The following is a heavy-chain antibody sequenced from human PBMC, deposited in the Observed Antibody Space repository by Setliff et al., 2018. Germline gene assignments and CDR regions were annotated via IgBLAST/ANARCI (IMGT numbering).Heavy chain of an antibody. J-gene: IGHJ4*02. V-gene: IGHV4-39*07. CDR3: ARSPYVVVTAIPFDY. D-gene: IGHD2-21*02. Sequence: SETLSLTCTVSGGSISSSSYYWNWIRQSPGKGLEWIGSIYYSGSTNYNPSLKSRVTISVDTSKNQFSLKLSSVTAADTAVYYCARSPYVVVTAIPFDYWGQGTLVTVSS. CDR1: GGSISSSSYY. CDR2: IYYSGST.